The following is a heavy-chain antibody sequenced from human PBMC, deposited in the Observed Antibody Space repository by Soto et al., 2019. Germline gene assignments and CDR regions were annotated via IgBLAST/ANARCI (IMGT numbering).Heavy chain of an antibody. D-gene: IGHD4-17*01. J-gene: IGHJ4*02. CDR2: IYYSGST. Sequence: QVQLQESGPGLVKPSQTLSLTCTVSGGSISSGGYYWTWIRQYPGKGMEWIGYIYYSGSTFYNPSIKSRVSISVDTSKNQFSLNLSSVTAADTAVYYFARGLSVTLFDYWGQGTLVTVSS. CDR3: ARGLSVTLFDY. V-gene: IGHV4-31*03. CDR1: GGSISSGGYY.